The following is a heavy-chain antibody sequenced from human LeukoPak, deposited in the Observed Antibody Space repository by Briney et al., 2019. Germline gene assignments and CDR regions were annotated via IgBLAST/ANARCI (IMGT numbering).Heavy chain of an antibody. Sequence: SVKVSCKASGYTFTSYGISWVRQAPGQGLEWMGGIIPIFGTANYAQKFQGRVTITADESTSTAYMELSSLRSEDTAVYYCARGGHSSSWYNPNDYWGQGTLVTASS. D-gene: IGHD6-13*01. CDR3: ARGGHSSSWYNPNDY. CDR2: IIPIFGTA. J-gene: IGHJ4*02. V-gene: IGHV1-69*13. CDR1: GYTFTSYG.